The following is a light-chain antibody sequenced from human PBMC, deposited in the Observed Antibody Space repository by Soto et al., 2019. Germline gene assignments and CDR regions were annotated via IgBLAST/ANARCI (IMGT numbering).Light chain of an antibody. Sequence: QSVLTQPASVSGSPAQSITISCTGTSSDVGGYNYVSWYQHHPGKAPKLIIYEVSYRPSGVSNRFSGSKSGNTASLTISGLQADDEADYYCSSYAGSSNVFGTGTKVTVL. CDR1: SSDVGGYNY. J-gene: IGLJ1*01. CDR2: EVS. CDR3: SSYAGSSNV. V-gene: IGLV2-14*01.